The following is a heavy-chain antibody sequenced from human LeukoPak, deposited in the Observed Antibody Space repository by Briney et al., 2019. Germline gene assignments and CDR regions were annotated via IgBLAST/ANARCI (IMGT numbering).Heavy chain of an antibody. Sequence: GGSLTLSCAASGFNFSYSSMHWLGQASGKELEWVGRIRSKTNNYATAYAASVKGRFTISSDDSNNTAYLQMNSLNTEDTAVYYCARGATYAFDIWGQGTMVTVSS. D-gene: IGHD1-26*01. CDR1: GFNFSYSS. V-gene: IGHV3-73*01. CDR2: IRSKTNNYAT. CDR3: ARGATYAFDI. J-gene: IGHJ3*02.